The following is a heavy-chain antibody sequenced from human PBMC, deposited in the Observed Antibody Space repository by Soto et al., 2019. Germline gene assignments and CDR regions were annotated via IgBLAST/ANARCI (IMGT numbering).Heavy chain of an antibody. D-gene: IGHD6-6*01. Sequence: GESLKISCKGSGYSFSNYWIGWVRQMPGKGLEWMGIIYPGDSETRYSQSFQGQVTISVDKTINTAYLQWSSLKASDTAMYYCARPFGSSYVMDVWGQGTTVTVSS. J-gene: IGHJ6*02. CDR1: GYSFSNYW. CDR3: ARPFGSSYVMDV. CDR2: IYPGDSET. V-gene: IGHV5-51*01.